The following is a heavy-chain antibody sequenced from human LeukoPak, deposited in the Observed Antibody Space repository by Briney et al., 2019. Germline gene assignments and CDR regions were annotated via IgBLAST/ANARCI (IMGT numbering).Heavy chain of an antibody. V-gene: IGHV3-21*01. CDR3: ARDAGMITFGGVIAEVDY. CDR1: GFTFSSYS. CDR2: ISSSSSYI. J-gene: IGHJ4*02. D-gene: IGHD3-16*02. Sequence: GESLKISCAASGFTFSSYSMNWVRQAPGKGLEWVSSISSSSSYIYYADSVKGRFTISRDNAKNSLYLQMNSLRAEDTAVYYCARDAGMITFGGVIAEVDYWGQGTLVTVSS.